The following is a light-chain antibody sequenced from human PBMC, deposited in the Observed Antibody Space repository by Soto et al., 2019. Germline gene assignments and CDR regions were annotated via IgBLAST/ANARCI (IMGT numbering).Light chain of an antibody. CDR2: DAS. J-gene: IGKJ4*01. CDR3: QQRSNWPPLT. V-gene: IGKV3-11*01. CDR1: QSLSSY. Sequence: EIVLTQSPATLSLSPGERATLSCRASQSLSSYLAWYQQKPGQAPRLLIYDASNRATGIPARLSGGGSGTDFTLTISSIEPEDFAVYYCQQRSNWPPLTFGGGTKVEIK.